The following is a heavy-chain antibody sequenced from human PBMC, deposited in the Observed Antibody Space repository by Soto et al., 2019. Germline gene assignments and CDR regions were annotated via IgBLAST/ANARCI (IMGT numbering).Heavy chain of an antibody. D-gene: IGHD3-10*01. V-gene: IGHV3-21*01. CDR2: ISSSSSYI. CDR3: ARPAMVRGVSGFDY. Sequence: EVQLVESGGGLVKPGGSLRLSCAASGFTFSSYSMNWVRQAPGKGLEWVSSISSSSSYIYYADSVKGRFTISRDNAKNSLYLQMNSLRVEDTAVYYCARPAMVRGVSGFDYWGQGTLVTVSS. CDR1: GFTFSSYS. J-gene: IGHJ4*02.